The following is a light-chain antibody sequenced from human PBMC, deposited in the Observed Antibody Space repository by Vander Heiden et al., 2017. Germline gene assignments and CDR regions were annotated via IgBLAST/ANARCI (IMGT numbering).Light chain of an antibody. CDR3: QQSYSTPFT. CDR2: AAV. Sequence: DIQMTQSPSSLSASVGDRVTITCRASQSISGYLNWYQQKPGKAPKLLMYAAVSLQSGVPSRFSGSGSGADFALTISSLQPEDFATYYCQQSYSTPFTFGPGTKVDIK. J-gene: IGKJ3*01. CDR1: QSISGY. V-gene: IGKV1-39*01.